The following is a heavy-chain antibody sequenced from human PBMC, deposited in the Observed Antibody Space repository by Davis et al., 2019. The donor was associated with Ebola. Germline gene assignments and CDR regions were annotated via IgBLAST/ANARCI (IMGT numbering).Heavy chain of an antibody. CDR3: ARDFDAYNYI. CDR1: GFTLSSYW. CDR2: INSDGSST. J-gene: IGHJ4*02. D-gene: IGHD5-24*01. Sequence: GESLKISCAASGFTLSSYWMHWVRQAPGKGLVWVSRINSDGSSTSYADSVKGRFTVSRDNAKNTLYLQMSSLRAEDTAVYYCARDFDAYNYIWGQGTLVTVSS. V-gene: IGHV3-74*01.